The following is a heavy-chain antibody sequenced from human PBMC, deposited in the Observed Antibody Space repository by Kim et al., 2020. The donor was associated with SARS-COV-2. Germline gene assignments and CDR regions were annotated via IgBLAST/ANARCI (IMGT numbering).Heavy chain of an antibody. CDR3: AKDLRVGATGGNFDY. V-gene: IGHV3-23*01. J-gene: IGHJ4*02. Sequence: DPVKGRLTTSREHSKNPRYLQMNSLRAEDTAVYYCAKDLRVGATGGNFDYWGQGTLVTVSS. D-gene: IGHD1-26*01.